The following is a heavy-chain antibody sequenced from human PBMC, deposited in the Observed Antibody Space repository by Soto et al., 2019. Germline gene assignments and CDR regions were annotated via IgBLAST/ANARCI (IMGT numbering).Heavy chain of an antibody. CDR2: IYYSGST. CDR1: GGSISSSSYY. J-gene: IGHJ4*02. D-gene: IGHD3-10*01. CDR3: ARLMVRGVIASKDLDY. V-gene: IGHV4-39*01. Sequence: SETLSLTCTVSGGSISSSSYYWGWIRQPPGKGLEWIGSIYYSGSTYYNPSLKSRVTISVDTSKNQFSLKLSSVTAADTAVYYCARLMVRGVIASKDLDYWGQGTLVTVSS.